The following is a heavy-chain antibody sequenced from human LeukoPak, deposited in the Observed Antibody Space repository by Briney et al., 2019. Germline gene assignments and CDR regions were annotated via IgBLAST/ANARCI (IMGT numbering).Heavy chain of an antibody. CDR3: AKADCSGSTCYGDYYYYYMDV. V-gene: IGHV3-30*18. CDR1: GFSFRSYG. CDR2: IWFGGSNK. D-gene: IGHD2-2*01. Sequence: GRSLRLSCAASGFSFRSYGMHWVRQAPGKGLEWVAVIWFGGSNKYYADSVKGRFTISRDNSKNTLYLQMSSLRAEDTGVYYCAKADCSGSTCYGDYYYYYMDVWGKGTTVTVSS. J-gene: IGHJ6*03.